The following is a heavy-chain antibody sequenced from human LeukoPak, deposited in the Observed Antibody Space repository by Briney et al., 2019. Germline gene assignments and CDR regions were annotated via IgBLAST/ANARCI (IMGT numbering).Heavy chain of an antibody. D-gene: IGHD1-26*01. CDR2: ISTSSSSI. CDR3: ASRSGSYLEVDY. Sequence: GRSLRLSCAASGFTFSSYGMNWVRQAPGKGLEWVSSISTSSSSIYYADSVKGRFTVSRDDAKNSMYLQMSGLRAEDTAVYYCASRSGSYLEVDYWGQGTLVTVSS. V-gene: IGHV3-21*01. CDR1: GFTFSSYG. J-gene: IGHJ4*02.